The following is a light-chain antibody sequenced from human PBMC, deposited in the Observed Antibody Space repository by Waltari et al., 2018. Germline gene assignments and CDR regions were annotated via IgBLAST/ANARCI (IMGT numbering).Light chain of an antibody. J-gene: IGKJ3*01. CDR2: AAS. CDR3: QQYYPNPPGFT. V-gene: IGKV1-17*01. CDR1: QDITNE. Sequence: DIQMTQSPSSLSASVGDRVTITCRASQDITNELVWFQQRPGKAPKRLIYAASSLQSGVPSRFSGSGFGTEFTLTISSLQPEDVAVYYCQQYYPNPPGFTFGPGTKVDIK.